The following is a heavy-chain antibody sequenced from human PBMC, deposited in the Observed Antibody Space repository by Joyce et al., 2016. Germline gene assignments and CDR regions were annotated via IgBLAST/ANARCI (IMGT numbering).Heavy chain of an antibody. CDR3: AGDNAPMIGGY. CDR2: ISYGGST. Sequence: QLQLQESGPGLVKPSETLSLICTVSNDSVSTNKFYWGWIRQPPGKGLEWIGSISYGGSTYYNPSLKSRVTISVDTSQNQFSLKVKSVTAADTAVYYCAGDNAPMIGGYWGQGTLVTVSS. D-gene: IGHD3-10*02. CDR1: NDSVSTNKFY. J-gene: IGHJ4*02. V-gene: IGHV4-39*07.